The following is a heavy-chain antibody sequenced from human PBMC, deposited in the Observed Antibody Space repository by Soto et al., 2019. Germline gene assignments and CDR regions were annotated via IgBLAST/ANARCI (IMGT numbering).Heavy chain of an antibody. D-gene: IGHD4-17*01. J-gene: IGHJ6*02. V-gene: IGHV4-59*01. CDR3: ARDLIAAGGDYVWYYYGMDV. CDR2: IYYSGST. Sequence: PSETLSLTCTVSGGFISSYYWSWIRQPPGKGLEWIGYIYYSGSTNYNPSLKSRVTISVDTSKNQFSLKLSSVTAADTAVYYCARDLIAAGGDYVWYYYGMDVWGQGTTVTVSS. CDR1: GGFISSYY.